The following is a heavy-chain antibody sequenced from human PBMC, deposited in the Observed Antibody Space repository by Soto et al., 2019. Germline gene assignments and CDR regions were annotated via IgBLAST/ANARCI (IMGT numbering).Heavy chain of an antibody. CDR1: GFTFTSSA. V-gene: IGHV1-58*02. Sequence: QMQLVQSGPEVKKPATSVKVSCKASGFTFTSSAMQWVRQARGQRLEWIGWIVGGSGNTNYAQKFQERVSSNRHMSTRKAHMELSSPRAEDMYVYYCGGRVYYDWDVDIWGQGTMVTVSS. CDR3: GGRVYYDWDVDI. CDR2: IVGGSGNT. J-gene: IGHJ3*02. D-gene: IGHD1-26*01.